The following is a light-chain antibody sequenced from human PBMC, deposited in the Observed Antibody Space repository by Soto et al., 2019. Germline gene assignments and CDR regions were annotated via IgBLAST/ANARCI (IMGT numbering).Light chain of an antibody. Sequence: QSVLTQPPSASGSFGQSVTISCTGTSSDVGGYNYVSWYQQHPGKAPILMIYEVSERPSGVPDRFSGSKSGNTASLTVSGLQADDEADYYCSSYSGTNYHYVFGTGTKVTVL. CDR3: SSYSGTNYHYV. CDR2: EVS. V-gene: IGLV2-8*01. CDR1: SSDVGGYNY. J-gene: IGLJ1*01.